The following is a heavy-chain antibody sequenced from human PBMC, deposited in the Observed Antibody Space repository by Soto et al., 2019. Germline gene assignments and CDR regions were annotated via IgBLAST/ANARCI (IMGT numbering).Heavy chain of an antibody. D-gene: IGHD3-22*01. J-gene: IGHJ4*02. CDR3: AREGFDYYDSSGYYFDY. V-gene: IGHV3-48*02. CDR2: ISSSSSTI. CDR1: GFTFSSYS. Sequence: PGGSLRLSCAASGFTFSSYSMNWVRQAPGKGLEWVSYISSSSSTIYYADSVKGRFTISRDNAKNSLYLQMNSLRDEDTAVYYCAREGFDYYDSSGYYFDYWGQGTLVTVSS.